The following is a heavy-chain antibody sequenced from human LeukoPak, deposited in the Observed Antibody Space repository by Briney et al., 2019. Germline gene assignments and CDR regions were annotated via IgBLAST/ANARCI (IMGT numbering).Heavy chain of an antibody. V-gene: IGHV3-74*01. CDR3: ARDQLGRKGFTIFGVVNAFDI. J-gene: IGHJ3*02. Sequence: PGGSLRLSCAASGFTFSSYWMHWVRQAPGKGLVWVSRINSDGSSTSYADSVKGRFTISRDNAKNTLYLQMNSLRAEDTAVYYCARDQLGRKGFTIFGVVNAFDIWGQGTMVTVSS. CDR1: GFTFSSYW. CDR2: INSDGSST. D-gene: IGHD3-3*01.